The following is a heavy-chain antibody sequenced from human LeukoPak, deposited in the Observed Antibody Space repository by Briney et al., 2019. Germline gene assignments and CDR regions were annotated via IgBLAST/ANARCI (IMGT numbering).Heavy chain of an antibody. CDR1: GFTFSTYG. D-gene: IGHD3-22*01. J-gene: IGHJ1*01. CDR3: AKESDDSSGAQH. V-gene: IGHV3-30*18. CDR2: ISYDGSNK. Sequence: QPGGSLRLSCAASGFTFSTYGMHWVRQAPGKGLEWVAVISYDGSNKYYADSVKGRFTISRDSSKNTLYLQMSSLRAEDTAVYYCAKESDDSSGAQHWGQGTLVSVSS.